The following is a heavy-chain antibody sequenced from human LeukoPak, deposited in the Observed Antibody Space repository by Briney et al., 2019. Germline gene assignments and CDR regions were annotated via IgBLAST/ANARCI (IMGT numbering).Heavy chain of an antibody. CDR1: GYSFTTSW. CDR3: ARRDRYSGYD. CDR2: IYPGDSDT. D-gene: IGHD5-12*01. Sequence: GESLKISCKVSGYSFTTSWIGWVRQMSGKGLEWMGVIYPGDSDTRYSPSFQGQVTMSADKSNSTAYLQWSSLKASDTAMYYCARRDRYSGYDWGQGTLVTVSS. V-gene: IGHV5-51*01. J-gene: IGHJ4*02.